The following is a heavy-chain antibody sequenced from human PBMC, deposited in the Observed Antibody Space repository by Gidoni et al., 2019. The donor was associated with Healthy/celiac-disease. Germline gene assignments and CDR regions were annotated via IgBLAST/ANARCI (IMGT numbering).Heavy chain of an antibody. D-gene: IGHD3-22*01. Sequence: EVQLVASGGGLVKPGGSLRLSCAASGFTFSSYSMNWFRQAPGKGLEWVSSISSSSSYIYYADSVKGRFTISRDNAKNSLYLQMNSLRAEDTAVYYCARKSYYYDSSGYTYYFDYWGQGTLVTVSS. V-gene: IGHV3-21*06. CDR1: GFTFSSYS. J-gene: IGHJ4*02. CDR3: ARKSYYYDSSGYTYYFDY. CDR2: ISSSSSYI.